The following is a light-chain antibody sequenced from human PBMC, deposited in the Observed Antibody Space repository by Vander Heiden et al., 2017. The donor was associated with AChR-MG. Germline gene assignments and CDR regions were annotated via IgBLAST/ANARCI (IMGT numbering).Light chain of an antibody. J-gene: IGLJ3*02. CDR3: QSYDNSLSGLV. V-gene: IGLV1-40*01. CDR2: ANS. CDR1: SSNTRSGPL. Sequence: QSVLTQPPSAPGAPGPRVTISCTGNSSNTRSGPLVHWYQQLPGRAPKLLIYANSNRPSGVPDRFSGSKSGTSASLAITGLQAEDEADYYCQSYDNSLSGLVFGGGTRLTVL.